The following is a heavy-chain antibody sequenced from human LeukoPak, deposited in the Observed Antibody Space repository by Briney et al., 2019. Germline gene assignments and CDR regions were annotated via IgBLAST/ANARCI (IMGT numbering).Heavy chain of an antibody. D-gene: IGHD3-22*01. CDR1: GFPISSGGYY. V-gene: IGHV4-31*03. CDR3: ARVVSSGYSLHLDYGMDV. CDR2: IYYSGSA. Sequence: PSQTLSLTCSVSGFPISSGGYYWSWIRQHPGKGLEWIGYIYYSGSALYNPSLKSRIIISVDTSKNQFSLTLNSVTAADTAVYYCARVVSSGYSLHLDYGMDVWGQGTTVTVPS. J-gene: IGHJ6*02.